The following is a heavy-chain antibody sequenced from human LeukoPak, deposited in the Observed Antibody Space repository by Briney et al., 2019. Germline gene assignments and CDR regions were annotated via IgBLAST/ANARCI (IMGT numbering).Heavy chain of an antibody. V-gene: IGHV4-34*01. CDR2: INHSGST. D-gene: IGHD3-10*01. CDR1: GGSISSYY. Sequence: SETLFLTCTVSGGSISSYYWSWIRQPPGKGLEWIGEINHSGSTNYNPSLKSRVTISVDTSKNQFSLKLSSVTAADTAVYYCATYGSGYNWFDPWGQGTLVTVSS. CDR3: ATYGSGYNWFDP. J-gene: IGHJ5*02.